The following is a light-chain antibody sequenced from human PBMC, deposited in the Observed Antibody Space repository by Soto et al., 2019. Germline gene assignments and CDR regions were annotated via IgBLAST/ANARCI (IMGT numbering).Light chain of an antibody. CDR1: SSDVGTYNY. CDR3: SSYTSRSTLDYV. Sequence: QSVLTQPASVSGSPGQSITISCTGTSSDVGTYNYVSWYQQYPGKAPKLIIYEVSDRPSGVSNRFSGSKSGNTASLTISGLQAEDEADYYCSSYTSRSTLDYVFGSGTKLTVL. J-gene: IGLJ1*01. CDR2: EVS. V-gene: IGLV2-14*01.